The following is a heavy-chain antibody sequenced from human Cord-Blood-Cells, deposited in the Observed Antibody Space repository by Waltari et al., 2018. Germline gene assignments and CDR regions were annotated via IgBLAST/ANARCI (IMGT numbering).Heavy chain of an antibody. J-gene: IGHJ4*02. V-gene: IGHV1-69*01. CDR2: IIPIFGTA. CDR1: GVTFSSYA. CDR3: ATLGASIRRLDY. Sequence: QVQLVQSGAEVKKPGSSVKVSCKASGVTFSSYAISWVRQAPGQGLEWMGGIIPIFGTANYAQKFQGRVTITADESTSTAYRELSSLRAEDTAVYYCATLGASIRRLDYWGQGTLVTVSS. D-gene: IGHD3-10*01.